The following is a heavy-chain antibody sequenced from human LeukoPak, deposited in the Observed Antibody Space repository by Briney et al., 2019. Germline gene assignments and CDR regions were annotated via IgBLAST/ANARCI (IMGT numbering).Heavy chain of an antibody. CDR1: GYTFSNYD. V-gene: IGHV1-8*02. Sequence: GASVKVSCKASGYTFSNYDINWVRQATGQALEWMGWMNPNSGNTGYAQKVQGRVTMTRNTSINTAYLELSSLTSEDTAVYYCARKGVSSHYLDYWGQGTLVTVSS. CDR2: MNPNSGNT. CDR3: ARKGVSSHYLDY. J-gene: IGHJ4*02. D-gene: IGHD6-6*01.